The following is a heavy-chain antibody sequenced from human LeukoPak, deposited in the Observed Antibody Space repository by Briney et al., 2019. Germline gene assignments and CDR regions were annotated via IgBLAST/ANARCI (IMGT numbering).Heavy chain of an antibody. D-gene: IGHD6-6*01. V-gene: IGHV4-34*01. J-gene: IGHJ5*02. CDR2: INHSGST. Sequence: SSETLSLTCAVYGGSFSGYYWSWIRQPPGKGLEWIGEINHSGSTNYNPSLKSRVTMSVDTSKNQFSLKLSSVTAADTAVYYCAREGIAARPDQNWFDPWGQGTLVTVSS. CDR3: AREGIAARPDQNWFDP. CDR1: GGSFSGYY.